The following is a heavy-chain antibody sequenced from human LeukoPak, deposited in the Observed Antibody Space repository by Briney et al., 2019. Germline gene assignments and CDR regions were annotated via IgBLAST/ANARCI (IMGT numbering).Heavy chain of an antibody. Sequence: GGSLRLSCAASAFSLSAYNMNWARQAPGKGLEWVSSISYTGTYIYYADSVKGRFTISRDNAQNSLYLQMNSLRAEDTAIYYCVRDRGTYRPIDYWGQGTLVTVSS. CDR2: ISYTGTYI. J-gene: IGHJ4*02. CDR1: AFSLSAYN. CDR3: VRDRGTYRPIDY. V-gene: IGHV3-21*04. D-gene: IGHD1-26*01.